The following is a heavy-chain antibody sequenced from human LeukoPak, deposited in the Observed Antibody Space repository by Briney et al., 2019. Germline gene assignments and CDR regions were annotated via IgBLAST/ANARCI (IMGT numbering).Heavy chain of an antibody. D-gene: IGHD5-12*01. J-gene: IGHJ4*02. CDR2: IWYDGSNK. V-gene: IGHV3-33*01. CDR1: GFTFSSYG. Sequence: GRSLRLSCAASGFTFSSYGMHWVRQAPGKGLEWVAVIWYDGSNKYYADSVKGRFTISRDNSKNTLYLQMNSLRAEDTAVYYCARDNSGSPNYYFDYWGQGTLVTVSS. CDR3: ARDNSGSPNYYFDY.